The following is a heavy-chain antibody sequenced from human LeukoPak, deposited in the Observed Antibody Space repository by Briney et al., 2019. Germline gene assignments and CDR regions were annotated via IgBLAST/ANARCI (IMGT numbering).Heavy chain of an antibody. CDR2: IYVSGTT. Sequence: SETLSLTCSVSGGSISSGSYYWSWIRQAAGSGLEWIGRIYVSGTTDYNPSLKRRVTISVDTSKNQFSLKLSSVTAADTAVYYCARGVTGGAFDMWGQGTMVTVSS. D-gene: IGHD2-21*02. CDR3: ARGVTGGAFDM. V-gene: IGHV4-61*10. J-gene: IGHJ3*02. CDR1: GGSISSGSYY.